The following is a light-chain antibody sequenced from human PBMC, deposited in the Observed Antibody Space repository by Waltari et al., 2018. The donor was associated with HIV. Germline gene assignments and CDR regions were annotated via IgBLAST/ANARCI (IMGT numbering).Light chain of an antibody. CDR2: TNN. J-gene: IGLJ1*01. Sequence: QSVLTQSPSASGTPGQRVTISCSGSSSNIGSNAVDWYQHLPGTAPKLLIHTNNQRPSGIPARISGSKAGTSASLAISGLQSEDESDYYCAAWDDSLNGYVFGSGTKVTVL. CDR3: AAWDDSLNGYV. CDR1: SSNIGSNA. V-gene: IGLV1-44*01.